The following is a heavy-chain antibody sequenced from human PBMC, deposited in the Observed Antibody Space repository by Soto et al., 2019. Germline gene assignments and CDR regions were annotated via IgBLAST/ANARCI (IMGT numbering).Heavy chain of an antibody. D-gene: IGHD6-6*01. V-gene: IGHV1-46*01. Sequence: ASVKVSCKASGYTFTSYYMHWVRQAPGQGLEWMGIINPSGGSTSYAQKFQGRVTMTRDTSTSTVYMELSSLRSEDTAVYYCARDPTYSSSPHYYGMDVWGQGTTVTVSS. J-gene: IGHJ6*02. CDR1: GYTFTSYY. CDR3: ARDPTYSSSPHYYGMDV. CDR2: INPSGGST.